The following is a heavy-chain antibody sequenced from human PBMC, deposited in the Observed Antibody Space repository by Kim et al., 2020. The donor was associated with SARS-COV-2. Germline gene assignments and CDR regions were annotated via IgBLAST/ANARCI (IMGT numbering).Heavy chain of an antibody. CDR3: ARGDKTLGDFDY. D-gene: IGHD2-21*01. Sequence: SETLSLTCAVYGGSFSGYYWSWIRQPPGKGLEWIGEINHSGSTNYNPSLKSRVTISVDTSKNQFSLKLSSVTAADTAVYYCARGDKTLGDFDYWGQGTLVTVSS. CDR1: GGSFSGYY. J-gene: IGHJ4*02. V-gene: IGHV4-34*01. CDR2: INHSGST.